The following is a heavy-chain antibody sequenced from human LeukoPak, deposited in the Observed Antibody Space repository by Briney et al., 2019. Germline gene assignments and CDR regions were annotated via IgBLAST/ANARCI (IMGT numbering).Heavy chain of an antibody. D-gene: IGHD6-13*01. V-gene: IGHV4-59*05. CDR1: GGSISSYY. CDR2: IYYSGST. J-gene: IGHJ4*02. Sequence: SETLSLTCTVSGGSISSYYWSWIRQPPGKGLEWIGSIYYSGSTYYNPSLKSRVTISVDTSKNQFSLKLSSVTAADTAVYYCASYSSSWYISGFFDYWGQGTLVTVSS. CDR3: ASYSSSWYISGFFDY.